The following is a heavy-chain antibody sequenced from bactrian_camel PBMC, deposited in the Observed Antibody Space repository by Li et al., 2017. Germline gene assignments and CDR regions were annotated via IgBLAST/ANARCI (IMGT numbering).Heavy chain of an antibody. CDR2: IYRNMGNN. Sequence: HVQLVESGGGSVQAGGSLRLSCAMSGNTAERNCVAWFRQVPGKEREGVAGIYRNMGNNFYADSMRGWFTISQDNAKNTVYLQMDALRSEDSAMYYCAAEDRGIRRMSQIQTSGFTDTGDFDIWGQGTQVTVS. CDR3: AAEDRGIRRMSQIQTSGFTDTGDFDI. D-gene: IGHD1*01. J-gene: IGHJ6*01. CDR1: GNTAERNC. V-gene: IGHV3S60*01.